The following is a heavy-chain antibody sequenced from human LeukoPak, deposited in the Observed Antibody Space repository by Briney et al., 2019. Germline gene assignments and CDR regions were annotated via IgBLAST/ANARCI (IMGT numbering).Heavy chain of an antibody. V-gene: IGHV4-31*11. J-gene: IGHJ4*02. Sequence: KASETLSLTCAVSGDSVSSIGYYWTWIRQLPGKGLEWIGYIYHSGNTQYNPSLKSRLTISVDTSKNEFSLKLSSVTAADTAVYYCARDRGSGLRYFDYWGQGTLVTVSS. D-gene: IGHD3-22*01. CDR3: ARDRGSGLRYFDY. CDR1: GDSVSSIGYY. CDR2: IYHSGNT.